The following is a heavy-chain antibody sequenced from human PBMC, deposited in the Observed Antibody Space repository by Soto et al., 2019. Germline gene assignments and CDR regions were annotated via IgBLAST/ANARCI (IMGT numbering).Heavy chain of an antibody. V-gene: IGHV1-69*13. J-gene: IGHJ6*02. CDR1: GGTFSSYA. D-gene: IGHD2-8*01. Sequence: SVMVSCKASGGTFSSYAISWVRQAPGQGLEWMGGIIPIFGTANYAQKFQGRVTITADESTSTAYMELSSLRSEDTAVYYCARGSLPKLGYCTNGVCYYYYYGMDVWGQGTTVTVSS. CDR2: IIPIFGTA. CDR3: ARGSLPKLGYCTNGVCYYYYYGMDV.